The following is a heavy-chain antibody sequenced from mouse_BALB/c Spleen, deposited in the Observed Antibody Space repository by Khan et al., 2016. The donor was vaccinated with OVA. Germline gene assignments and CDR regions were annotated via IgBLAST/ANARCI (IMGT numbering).Heavy chain of an antibody. CDR2: ITSGGSYT. CDR1: GFTFSSYT. CDR3: TAAY. V-gene: IGHV5-6-4*01. Sequence: EVELVESGGDLVKPGGSLKLSCAASGFTFSSYTMSWVRQTPEKRLEWVATITSGGSYTYYPDSVKGRFTIYRDNDKNTLYLQMSSLKSEDTAMYYCTAAYWGQGTLVTVSA. J-gene: IGHJ3*01.